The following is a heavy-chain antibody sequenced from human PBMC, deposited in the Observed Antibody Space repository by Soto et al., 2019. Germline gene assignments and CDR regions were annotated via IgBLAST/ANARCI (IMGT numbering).Heavy chain of an antibody. Sequence: SVKVSCKASGCTFSSYAISCVRQAPGQGLEWMGGIIPIFGTANYAQKFQGRVTITADESTSTAYMELSSLRSEDTAVYYCARDLGMTFDYWGQGTLVTVSS. CDR2: IIPIFGTA. CDR3: ARDLGMTFDY. J-gene: IGHJ4*02. D-gene: IGHD7-27*01. V-gene: IGHV1-69*13. CDR1: GCTFSSYA.